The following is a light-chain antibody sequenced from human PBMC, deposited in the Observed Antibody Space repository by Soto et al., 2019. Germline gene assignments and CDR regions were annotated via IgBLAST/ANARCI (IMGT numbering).Light chain of an antibody. Sequence: SYELTQPPSVSVSPGQTASITCSGDKLGNKYASWYQQKPGQSPVLVIYQYTKRPSGIPERFSGSNSGNTATLTISGTQAMDEADYYCQAWDTSTSYVFGTGTKVTVL. J-gene: IGLJ1*01. V-gene: IGLV3-1*01. CDR1: KLGNKY. CDR2: QYT. CDR3: QAWDTSTSYV.